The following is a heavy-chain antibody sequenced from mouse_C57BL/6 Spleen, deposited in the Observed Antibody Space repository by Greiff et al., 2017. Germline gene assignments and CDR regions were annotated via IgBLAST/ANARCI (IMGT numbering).Heavy chain of an antibody. J-gene: IGHJ3*01. CDR2: IDPENGDT. D-gene: IGHD3-2*02. V-gene: IGHV14-4*01. Sequence: LVESGAELVRPGASVKLSCTASGFNIKDDYMHWVKQRPEQGLEWIGWIDPENGDTEYASKFQGKATITADTSSNTAYLQLSSLTSEDTAVYYCTETAQAAWFAYWGQGTLVTVSA. CDR1: GFNIKDDY. CDR3: TETAQAAWFAY.